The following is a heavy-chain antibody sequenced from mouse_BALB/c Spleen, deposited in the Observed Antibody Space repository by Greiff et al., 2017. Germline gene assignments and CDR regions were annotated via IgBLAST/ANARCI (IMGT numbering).Heavy chain of an antibody. J-gene: IGHJ3*01. D-gene: IGHD1-2*01. V-gene: IGHV14-3*02. Sequence: EVQLQQSGAELVKPGASVKLSCTASGFNIKDTYMHWVKQRPEQGLEWIGRIDPANGNTKYDPKFQGKATITADTSSNTAYLQLSSLTSEDTAVYYCASSSGVYYGPWFAYWGQGTLVTVSA. CDR3: ASSSGVYYGPWFAY. CDR2: IDPANGNT. CDR1: GFNIKDTY.